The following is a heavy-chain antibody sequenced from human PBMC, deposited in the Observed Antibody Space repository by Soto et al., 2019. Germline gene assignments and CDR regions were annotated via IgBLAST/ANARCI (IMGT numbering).Heavy chain of an antibody. CDR3: ARIGASGWSWGYDY. D-gene: IGHD6-19*01. CDR1: GFSLSTSAMC. V-gene: IGHV2-70*01. Sequence: SGPTLVNPTQTLTLTCTFSGFSLSTSAMCVSWIRQPPGKALEWLALIDGGDNKYYSTFLKTRLTISKDTSKNQVVLTMTNMEPVVTATYYCARIGASGWSWGYDYWGQGTLVTVSS. J-gene: IGHJ4*02. CDR2: IDGGDNK.